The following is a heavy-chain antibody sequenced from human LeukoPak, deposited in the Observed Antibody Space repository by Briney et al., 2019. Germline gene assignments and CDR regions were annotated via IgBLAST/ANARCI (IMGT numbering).Heavy chain of an antibody. D-gene: IGHD3-10*01. V-gene: IGHV3-33*01. J-gene: IGHJ4*02. CDR2: IWYDGSKK. CDR1: GFTFSSFG. Sequence: PGRSLRLSCAASGFTFSSFGMHWVRQAPGKGLEWVAVIWYDGSKKYYADSVKGRFTISRDNSKNTLYLQMNSLRAEDTAVYYCARVDGSGSYYPDYWGQGTLVTVSS. CDR3: ARVDGSGSYYPDY.